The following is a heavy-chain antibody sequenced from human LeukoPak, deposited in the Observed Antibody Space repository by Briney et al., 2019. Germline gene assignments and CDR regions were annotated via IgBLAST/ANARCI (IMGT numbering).Heavy chain of an antibody. CDR2: ISYDGSNK. CDR1: GFTFSSYA. Sequence: GGSLRLSCAASGFTFSSYAMHWVRQAPGKGLEWVAVISYDGSNKYYADSVKGRFTISRDNSKNTLYLQMNSLRAEDTAVYYCARDYGQPTSLTLYYSSSWFDYWGQGILVTVSS. J-gene: IGHJ4*02. D-gene: IGHD6-13*01. V-gene: IGHV3-30-3*01. CDR3: ARDYGQPTSLTLYYSSSWFDY.